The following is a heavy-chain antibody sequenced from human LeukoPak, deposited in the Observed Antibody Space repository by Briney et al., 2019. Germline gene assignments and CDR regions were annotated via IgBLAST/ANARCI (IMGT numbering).Heavy chain of an antibody. J-gene: IGHJ4*02. V-gene: IGHV3-7*01. Sequence: GGSLRLSCAASRFTFSNYWMTWVPHAPGKGLEGGSNINNDASEISYVGSVKGRFTISRVNAENSLFLQMNSLRAEDTAIYYCARDRHINSWSNDRFDYWGQGALVTVSS. CDR2: INNDASEI. D-gene: IGHD6-13*01. CDR3: ARDRHINSWSNDRFDY. CDR1: RFTFSNYW.